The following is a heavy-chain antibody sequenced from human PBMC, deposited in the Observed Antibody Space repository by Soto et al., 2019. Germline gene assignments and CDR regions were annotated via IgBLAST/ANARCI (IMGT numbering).Heavy chain of an antibody. CDR2: ISGSGGST. J-gene: IGHJ4*02. CDR1: GFTFSSYA. CDR3: AKGLAVESISFDY. Sequence: EVQLLESGGGLVQPGGSLRLSCAASGFTFSSYAMSWVRQAPEKGLAWVSGISGSGGSTYYADSVKGRFTVSRDNSKNTLYLQMNSRRAEDTAVYYCAKGLAVESISFDYWGQGTLVTVSS. D-gene: IGHD3-9*01. V-gene: IGHV3-23*01.